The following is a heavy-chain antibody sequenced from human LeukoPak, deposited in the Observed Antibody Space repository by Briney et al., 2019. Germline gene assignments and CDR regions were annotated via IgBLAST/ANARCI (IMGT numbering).Heavy chain of an antibody. D-gene: IGHD5-18*01. CDR1: GYTFTSYG. CDR3: ARVWRRTAMVTYYYYGMDV. J-gene: IGHJ6*02. CDR2: ISAYNGNA. V-gene: IGHV1-18*01. Sequence: ASVKVSCKASGYTFTSYGISWVRQAPGQGLERMGWISAYNGNANYAQKLQGRVTMTTDTSTSTAYMELRSLGSDDTAVYYCARVWRRTAMVTYYYYGMDVWGQGTLVTVSS.